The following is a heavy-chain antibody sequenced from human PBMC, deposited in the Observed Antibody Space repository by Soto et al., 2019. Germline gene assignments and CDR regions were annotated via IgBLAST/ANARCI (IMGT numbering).Heavy chain of an antibody. Sequence: ASVKVSCKASGYTFTSYDINWVRQATGQGLEWMGWMNPNSGNTGYAQKFQGRVTMTRNTSISTAYMELSSLRSEDTAVYYCARGRDQWLPLDNWFDPWGQGTLVTV. CDR2: MNPNSGNT. CDR3: ARGRDQWLPLDNWFDP. CDR1: GYTFTSYD. V-gene: IGHV1-8*01. J-gene: IGHJ5*02. D-gene: IGHD6-19*01.